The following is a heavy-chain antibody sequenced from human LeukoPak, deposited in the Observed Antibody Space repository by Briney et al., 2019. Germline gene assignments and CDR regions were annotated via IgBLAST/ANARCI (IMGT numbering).Heavy chain of an antibody. CDR2: IYHSGST. CDR1: GYSISSGYY. D-gene: IGHD1-26*01. J-gene: IGHJ4*02. V-gene: IGHV4-38-2*02. CDR3: ARNLIGGSYSFDY. Sequence: SETLSLTCTVSGYSISSGYYWGWIRQPPGKGLKWIGSIYHSGSTYYNPSLKSRVTISVDTSKNQFSLKLSSVTAADTAVYYCARNLIGGSYSFDYWGQGTLVTVSS.